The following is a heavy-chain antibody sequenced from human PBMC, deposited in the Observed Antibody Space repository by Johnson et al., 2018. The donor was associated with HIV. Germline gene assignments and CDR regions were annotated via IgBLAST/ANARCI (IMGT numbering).Heavy chain of an antibody. V-gene: IGHV3-30*14. CDR1: GFTFSCYA. CDR2: ISYDGSNK. J-gene: IGHJ3*02. CDR3: ARGGISWFYDAFDI. D-gene: IGHD6-13*01. Sequence: QMLLVESGGGVVQPGRSLRASCAASGFTFSCYAMHWVRQAPGKGLEWVAVISYDGSNKYYADSVKGRFTISRDSSKNTRYLQMGSLRAEDMAVYYCARGGISWFYDAFDIWGQGTMVTVSS.